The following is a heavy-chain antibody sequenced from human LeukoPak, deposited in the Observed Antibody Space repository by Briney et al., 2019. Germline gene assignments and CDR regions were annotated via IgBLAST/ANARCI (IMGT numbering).Heavy chain of an antibody. CDR1: GFTFTSYA. Sequence: GGSLRLSCTASGFTFTSYAMSWVRQAPGKGLEWGSVISGTGGSTNHADSVKGRFTISRDNSKNTLSLQMNSLRAEDTAVYYCAKESGDDSSGYSEVFDYWGQGTLVTVSS. D-gene: IGHD3-22*01. CDR3: AKESGDDSSGYSEVFDY. V-gene: IGHV3-23*01. J-gene: IGHJ4*02. CDR2: ISGTGGST.